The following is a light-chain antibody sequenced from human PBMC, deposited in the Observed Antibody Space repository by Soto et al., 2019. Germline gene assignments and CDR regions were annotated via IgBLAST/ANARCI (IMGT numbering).Light chain of an antibody. V-gene: IGKV3-20*01. CDR2: GTSSGTP. CDR3: QQYGDSPWT. CDR1: QSVSSKY. Sequence: EIVLTQSPGTLSLSPGERATLSFRASQSVSSKYLAWYQQKPGQAPRLLIYGTSSGTPSRATGIPDRFSGSGSGTDFALTISGLEPEDFAVYYCQQYGDSPWTFGQGTKVDI. J-gene: IGKJ1*01.